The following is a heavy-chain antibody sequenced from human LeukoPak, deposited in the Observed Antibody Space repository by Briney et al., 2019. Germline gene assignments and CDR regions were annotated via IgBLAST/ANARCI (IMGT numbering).Heavy chain of an antibody. Sequence: PGGSLRLSCAASGFTFSSYAMHWVRQAPGKGLEWVAVISYDGSNKYYADSVKGRFTISRDNSKNTLYLQMNSLRAEDTAVYYCARGVGQYSSSPFDYWGQGTLVTVSS. J-gene: IGHJ4*02. D-gene: IGHD6-13*01. V-gene: IGHV3-30-3*01. CDR1: GFTFSSYA. CDR2: ISYDGSNK. CDR3: ARGVGQYSSSPFDY.